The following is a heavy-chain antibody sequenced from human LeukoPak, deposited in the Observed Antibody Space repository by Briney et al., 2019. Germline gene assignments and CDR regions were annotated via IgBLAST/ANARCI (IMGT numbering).Heavy chain of an antibody. V-gene: IGHV4-4*02. CDR2: IYHSGST. CDR3: AGETTVTTFHY. Sequence: SGTLSLTCAVSGGSISSSNWWSWVRQPPGKGLEWIGEIYHSGSTNYNPSLKSRVTKSVDKSKNQFSLKLSSVTAADTAVYYCAGETTVTTFHYWGQGTLVTVSS. CDR1: GGSISSSNW. D-gene: IGHD4-17*01. J-gene: IGHJ4*02.